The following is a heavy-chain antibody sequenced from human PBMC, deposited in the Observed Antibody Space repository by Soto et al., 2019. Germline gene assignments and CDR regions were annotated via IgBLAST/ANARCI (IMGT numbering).Heavy chain of an antibody. V-gene: IGHV3-23*01. CDR2: ITSSGSEE. CDR3: AKGGYDSGCYLDS. Sequence: GGSLRLSCAASGFTFSGSAMTWVRQAPGKWLEYVASITSSGSEEFHAASVKGRFTMSRDNSKNMLYLQMNSLRAEDTAVYYCAKGGYDSGCYLDSWGQGALVTVSS. D-gene: IGHD6-19*01. J-gene: IGHJ4*03. CDR1: GFTFSGSA.